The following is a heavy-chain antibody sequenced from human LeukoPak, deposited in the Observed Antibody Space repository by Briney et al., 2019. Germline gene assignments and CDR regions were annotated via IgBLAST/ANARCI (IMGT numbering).Heavy chain of an antibody. Sequence: ASVKVSCKASGYTFTSYGISWVRQAPGQGLEWMGWMSAYNGNTNYAQKLQGRVTMTTDTSTSTAYMELRSLRSDDTAVYYCARGQMYYYDSSGYYPLHYFDYWGQGALVTVSS. D-gene: IGHD3-22*01. V-gene: IGHV1-18*01. J-gene: IGHJ4*02. CDR3: ARGQMYYYDSSGYYPLHYFDY. CDR2: MSAYNGNT. CDR1: GYTFTSYG.